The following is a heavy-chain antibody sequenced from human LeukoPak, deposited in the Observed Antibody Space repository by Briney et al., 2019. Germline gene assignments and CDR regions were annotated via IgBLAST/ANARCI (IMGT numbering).Heavy chain of an antibody. CDR2: INPNSGGT. J-gene: IGHJ4*02. CDR1: GYTFTGYY. D-gene: IGHD2-8*01. CDR3: ARGRAIHCTNGVCLAFDY. Sequence: ASVKVSCKASGYTFTGYYMHWVRQAPGQGLEWMGWINPNSGGTNYAQKFQGRVTMTRDTSISTAYMELSRLRSDDTAVYYCARGRAIHCTNGVCLAFDYWGRGALVTVSS. V-gene: IGHV1-2*02.